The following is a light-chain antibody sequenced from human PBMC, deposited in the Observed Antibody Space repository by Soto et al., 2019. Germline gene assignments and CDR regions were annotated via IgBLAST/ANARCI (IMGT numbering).Light chain of an antibody. CDR1: QSVSSY. Sequence: EIVLTQSPATLSLSPGERATLSCRASQSVSSYLAWYQQKPGPAPRLLIYDASNRATGIPARFSGSGSGTAFTLTISSLEPEDFAVYYCQQRSNWPWTFGQGTKGEIK. J-gene: IGKJ1*01. CDR3: QQRSNWPWT. CDR2: DAS. V-gene: IGKV3-11*01.